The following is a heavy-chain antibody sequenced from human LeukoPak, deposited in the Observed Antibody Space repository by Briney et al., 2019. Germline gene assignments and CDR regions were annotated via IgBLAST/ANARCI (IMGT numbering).Heavy chain of an antibody. Sequence: SVKVSCKASGGTFSSYAISWVRQAPGQGLEWMGGIIPIFGTANYAQKFQGRVTITADESTSTAYMELSSLRSEDTAVYYCARDGELDSSGYNYYYYYGMDVWGQGTTVTVSS. J-gene: IGHJ6*02. D-gene: IGHD3-22*01. CDR1: GGTFSSYA. CDR3: ARDGELDSSGYNYYYYYGMDV. CDR2: IIPIFGTA. V-gene: IGHV1-69*13.